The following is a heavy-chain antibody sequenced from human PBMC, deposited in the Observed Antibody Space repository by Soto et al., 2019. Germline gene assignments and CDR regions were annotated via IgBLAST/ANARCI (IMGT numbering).Heavy chain of an antibody. D-gene: IGHD2-21*02. J-gene: IGHJ2*01. CDR2: ISYDGSNK. CDR3: AKDGCGGDCYSPYWYFDL. CDR1: GFTFSSYG. V-gene: IGHV3-30*18. Sequence: QVQLVESGGGVVQPGRSLRLSCAASGFTFSSYGMHWVRQAPGKGLEWVAVISYDGSNKYYADSVKGRITISRDNSKNTLYLQMNSLRAEDTAVYYCAKDGCGGDCYSPYWYFDLWGRGTLVTVSS.